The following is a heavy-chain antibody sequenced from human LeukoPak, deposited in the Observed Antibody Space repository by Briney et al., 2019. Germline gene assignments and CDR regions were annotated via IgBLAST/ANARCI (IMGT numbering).Heavy chain of an antibody. V-gene: IGHV5-10-1*01. CDR2: IRPSDSYT. Sequence: GESLKISCKGSGYSFTTYWISWVRQMPWKGLDWMGRIRPSDSYTNYSPSFQGHVTFSADKSISTAYPQWSNLKASDTAMYYCARRDGSGISDFWGQGTLVTVSS. CDR1: GYSFTTYW. D-gene: IGHD3-10*01. J-gene: IGHJ4*02. CDR3: ARRDGSGISDF.